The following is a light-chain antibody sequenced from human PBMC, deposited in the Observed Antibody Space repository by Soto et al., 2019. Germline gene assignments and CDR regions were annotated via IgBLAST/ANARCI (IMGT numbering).Light chain of an antibody. CDR2: GAS. V-gene: IGKV3-20*01. J-gene: IGKJ1*01. CDR3: QQYGNSPWT. Sequence: VLTQSPGTLALSRGERATLSCRASQSVSSSYLAWYQHRPGQAPRLLILGASSRATGIPDRFSGTGSGTDFTLTISRLEPEDFAVYYCQQYGNSPWTFGQGTKVDI. CDR1: QSVSSSY.